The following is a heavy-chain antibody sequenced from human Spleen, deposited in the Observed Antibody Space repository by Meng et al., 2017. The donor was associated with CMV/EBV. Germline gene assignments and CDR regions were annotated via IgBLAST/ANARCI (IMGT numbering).Heavy chain of an antibody. CDR2: INPNSGGT. CDR1: GYTFTGYY. J-gene: IGHJ4*02. Sequence: SGYTFTGYYMHWVRQAPGQGLERMGWINPNSGGTNYAQKFQGRVTMTRDTSISTAYMELSRLRSDDTAVYYCARGTHPIAARFLFGYWGQGTLVTVSS. D-gene: IGHD6-6*01. V-gene: IGHV1-2*02. CDR3: ARGTHPIAARFLFGY.